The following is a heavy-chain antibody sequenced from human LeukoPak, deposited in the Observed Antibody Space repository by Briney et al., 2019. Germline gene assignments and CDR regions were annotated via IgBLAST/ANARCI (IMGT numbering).Heavy chain of an antibody. Sequence: SETLSLTCTVSGGPISSYYWSWIRQPPGKGLEWIGYIYYSGSTKYNPSLKSRVTISVDTSKNQYSLKLSSVTAADTAVYYCARVGVRVVDYDYYGMDVWGKGTTVTASS. CDR1: GGPISSYY. CDR2: IYYSGST. D-gene: IGHD3-10*01. V-gene: IGHV4-59*01. CDR3: ARVGVRVVDYDYYGMDV. J-gene: IGHJ6*01.